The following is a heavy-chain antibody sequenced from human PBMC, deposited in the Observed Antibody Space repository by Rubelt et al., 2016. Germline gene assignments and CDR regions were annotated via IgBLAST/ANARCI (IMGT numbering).Heavy chain of an antibody. Sequence: QVQLRQWGAGLLKPSETLSLTCDVYGGSLTDFYWNWIRQTPGKGLEWIGDITHSGTTNYNPSLKSRVTISVDTSKKQFTLKLTSVTAADTAVYYCARHLRSGSGYYSPFVYWGQGTLVTVSS. V-gene: IGHV4-34*02. D-gene: IGHD3-22*01. CDR3: ARHLRSGSGYYSPFVY. CDR2: ITHSGTT. J-gene: IGHJ4*02. CDR1: GGSLTDFY.